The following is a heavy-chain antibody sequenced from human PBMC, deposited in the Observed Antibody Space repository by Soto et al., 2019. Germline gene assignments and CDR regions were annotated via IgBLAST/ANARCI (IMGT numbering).Heavy chain of an antibody. J-gene: IGHJ5*02. CDR1: GFSLSTSGVG. Sequence: SGPTLVNPTQTLTLTCTFSGFSLSTSGVGVGWIRQPPGKALEWLALIYWNDDKRYSPSLKSRLTITKDTSKNQVVLTMTNMDPVDTATYYCAHKFDFWSGYFSYNWFDPWGQGTLVTVSS. CDR2: IYWNDDK. CDR3: AHKFDFWSGYFSYNWFDP. D-gene: IGHD3-3*01. V-gene: IGHV2-5*01.